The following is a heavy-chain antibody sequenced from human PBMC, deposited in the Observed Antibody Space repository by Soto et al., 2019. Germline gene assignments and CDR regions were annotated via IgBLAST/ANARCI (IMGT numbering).Heavy chain of an antibody. Sequence: EVQLVESGGGLVKPGGSLRLSCAASGFTFSSYMMNWVRQAPGKGLEWVSSISSSSGYIYYADSVKGRFTISRDNARKSLFLQMNSLRAEDTAVYYCARGAAELDYWGQGTLVTVSS. V-gene: IGHV3-21*01. D-gene: IGHD1-1*01. J-gene: IGHJ4*02. CDR2: ISSSSGYI. CDR3: ARGAAELDY. CDR1: GFTFSSYM.